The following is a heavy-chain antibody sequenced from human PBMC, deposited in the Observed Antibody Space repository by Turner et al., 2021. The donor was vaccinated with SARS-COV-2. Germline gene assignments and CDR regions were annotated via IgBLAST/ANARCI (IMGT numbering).Heavy chain of an antibody. CDR1: GFTCSSYA. D-gene: IGHD2-21*02. V-gene: IGHV3-30-3*01. Sequence: QVQLLESWGGVVQPGRSLILSCAASGFTCSSYAMHWVRQAPGRGLEWGAGISYDGSNKYYADSVKGRFTISRDNSKNTLYLQMNSLRAEDTAVYYCAREPPFCGGDCYFDYWGQGTLVTVSS. CDR3: AREPPFCGGDCYFDY. J-gene: IGHJ4*02. CDR2: ISYDGSNK.